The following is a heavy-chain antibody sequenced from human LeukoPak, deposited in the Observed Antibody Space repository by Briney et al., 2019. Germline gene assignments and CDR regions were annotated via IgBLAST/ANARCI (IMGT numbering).Heavy chain of an antibody. D-gene: IGHD3-22*01. CDR2: IHYSGSA. Sequence: SETLSLTCTVSGGSIRSGAYFWSWIRQRPGMGLEWIGYIHYSGSAYYNPSLKSRITVSVDTTKNQFSLKLSSVTAADTAVYYCARERDSNYYDSRGYSDAFDIWGQGTMVTVSS. CDR1: GGSIRSGAYF. CDR3: ARERDSNYYDSRGYSDAFDI. V-gene: IGHV4-31*03. J-gene: IGHJ3*02.